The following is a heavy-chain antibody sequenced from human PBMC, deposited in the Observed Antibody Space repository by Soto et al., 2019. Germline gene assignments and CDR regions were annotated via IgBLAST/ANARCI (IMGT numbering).Heavy chain of an antibody. V-gene: IGHV3-11*01. CDR3: AKENWAKPDS. J-gene: IGHJ4*02. D-gene: IGHD7-27*01. CDR1: GFIFRDWF. Sequence: LVESGGALVKPGGSLRLSCAASGFIFRDWFMSWIRQAPGKGLEWISYISKDSGMATRYADSVNVGFTISRDNAKNSLFLQMNNLTVDDKAVYYCAKENWAKPDSWGQGTLVTVSS. CDR2: ISKDSGMAT.